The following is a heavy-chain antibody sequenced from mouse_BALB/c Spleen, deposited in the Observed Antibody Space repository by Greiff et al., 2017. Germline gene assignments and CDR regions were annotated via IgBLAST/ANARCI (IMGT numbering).Heavy chain of an antibody. CDR2: IDPANGNT. V-gene: IGHV14-3*02. CDR3: SYGNYLYAMDY. D-gene: IGHD2-1*01. Sequence: EVKLVESGAELVKPGASVKLSCTASGFNIKDTYMHWVKQRPEQGLEWIGRIDPANGNTKYDPKFQGKATITAVTSSNTAYLQLSSLTSEDTAVYYCSYGNYLYAMDYWGQGTSVTVSS. CDR1: GFNIKDTY. J-gene: IGHJ4*01.